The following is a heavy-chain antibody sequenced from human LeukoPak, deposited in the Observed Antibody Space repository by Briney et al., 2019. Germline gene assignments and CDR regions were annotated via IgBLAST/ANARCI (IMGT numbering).Heavy chain of an antibody. Sequence: SETLSLTCTASGYSISSGYYWGWIRQPPGKGLEWIGSGSTYYNPSLKSRVTISVDTSKNQFSLKLSSVTAADTAVYYCAREGLSGYGDYSNWFDPWGQGTLVTVSS. CDR1: GYSISSGYY. D-gene: IGHD4-17*01. V-gene: IGHV4-38-2*02. CDR3: AREGLSGYGDYSNWFDP. J-gene: IGHJ5*02. CDR2: SGST.